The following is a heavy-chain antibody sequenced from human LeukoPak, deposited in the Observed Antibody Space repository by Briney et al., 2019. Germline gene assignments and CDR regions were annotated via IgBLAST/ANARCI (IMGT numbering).Heavy chain of an antibody. D-gene: IGHD4-17*01. Sequence: SETLSLTCTVSGGSISSYYWSWIRQSPGKGLEWIGYIYYGGSTKYNPSLKSRVTISVDTSKNQFSLKLNSVTAADTAVYYCARDTQEPAEMTTVGDAFDIWGQGTMVTVSS. CDR1: GGSISSYY. V-gene: IGHV4-59*01. CDR3: ARDTQEPAEMTTVGDAFDI. CDR2: IYYGGST. J-gene: IGHJ3*02.